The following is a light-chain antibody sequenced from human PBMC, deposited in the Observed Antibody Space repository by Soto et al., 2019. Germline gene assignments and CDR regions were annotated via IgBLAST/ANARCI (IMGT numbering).Light chain of an antibody. V-gene: IGKV3-20*01. CDR1: QSVSSIY. J-gene: IGKJ1*01. CDR2: GAS. Sequence: EIVLTQSPGTLSLSPGERATLSCRASQSVSSIYLAWYQQKPGQAPRLLIYGASSRATGIPDRFSGSGSGSDSTLTISRLEPEDFAVYYCQQYVSSRWTFGQGTKVEI. CDR3: QQYVSSRWT.